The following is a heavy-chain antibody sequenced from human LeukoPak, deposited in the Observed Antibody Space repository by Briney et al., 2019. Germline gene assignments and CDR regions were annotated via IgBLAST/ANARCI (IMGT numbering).Heavy chain of an antibody. CDR1: GGSFSGYY. Sequence: SETLSLTCAVYGGSFSGYYWSWIRQPPGKGLEWIVEIKHSGSTNYNPSLKSRVTISVDTSKNQFSLKLSSVTAADTAVYYCATSSMVRGVYDYWGQGTLVTVSS. V-gene: IGHV4-34*01. CDR3: ATSSMVRGVYDY. CDR2: IKHSGST. D-gene: IGHD3-10*01. J-gene: IGHJ4*02.